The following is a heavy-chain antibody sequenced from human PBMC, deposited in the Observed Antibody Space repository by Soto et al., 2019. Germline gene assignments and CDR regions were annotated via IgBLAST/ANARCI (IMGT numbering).Heavy chain of an antibody. CDR1: GGTFSSYA. D-gene: IGHD3-22*01. J-gene: IGHJ4*02. CDR2: IIPIFGTA. CDR3: AREGHYDDSSGYYHGYFDY. Sequence: SVKVSCKASGGTFSSYAISWVRQAPGQGLEWMGGIIPIFGTANYAQKFQGRVTITADESTSTAYMELSSLRSEDTAVYYCAREGHYDDSSGYYHGYFDYWGKGTLVTVAS. V-gene: IGHV1-69*13.